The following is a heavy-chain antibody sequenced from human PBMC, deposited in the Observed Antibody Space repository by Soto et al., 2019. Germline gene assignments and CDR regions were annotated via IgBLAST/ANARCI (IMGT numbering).Heavy chain of an antibody. Sequence: EASVKVSCKASGYTFTSYYMHWVRQAPGQGLEWMGIINPTSSTSYAQKFQGRVTMTRDTSTSTVYMELSSLRSEDTAVYYCAKLGGTPYYYDSSGYFQAPSYYYGMDVWGQGTTVTVSS. V-gene: IGHV1-46*01. CDR1: GYTFTSYY. J-gene: IGHJ6*02. CDR2: INPTSST. D-gene: IGHD3-22*01. CDR3: AKLGGTPYYYDSSGYFQAPSYYYGMDV.